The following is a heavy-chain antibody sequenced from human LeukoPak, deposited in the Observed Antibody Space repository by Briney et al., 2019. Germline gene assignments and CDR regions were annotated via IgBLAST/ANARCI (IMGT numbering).Heavy chain of an antibody. V-gene: IGHV3-30-3*01. J-gene: IGHJ4*02. D-gene: IGHD3-3*01. CDR2: ISYDGRQK. CDR3: ARVFLERLTSGYFDN. CDR1: GFTFREYA. Sequence: QAGGSLRLSCAASGFTFREYAVHWVRQAPGKGVEWVAVISYDGRQKYYGDSVKRRFTISRDNPKNTLYLQMNILRDDDTAVYYCARVFLERLTSGYFDNWSQGTLVTVSP.